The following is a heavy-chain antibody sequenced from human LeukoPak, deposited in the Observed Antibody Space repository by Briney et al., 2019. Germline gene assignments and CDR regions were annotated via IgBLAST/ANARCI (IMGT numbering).Heavy chain of an antibody. V-gene: IGHV3-21*01. CDR1: GFTFSSYS. J-gene: IGHJ4*02. CDR3: ASGMRVGPNI. CDR2: VTSGSSYI. D-gene: IGHD1-26*01. Sequence: GGSLRLSCAASGFTFSSYSMNWVRQAPGKGLEWVSSVTSGSSYIYYADSVKGRFTISRDNAKNSLYLQMNSLGAEDTAVYYCASGMRVGPNIWGQGTLVTVSS.